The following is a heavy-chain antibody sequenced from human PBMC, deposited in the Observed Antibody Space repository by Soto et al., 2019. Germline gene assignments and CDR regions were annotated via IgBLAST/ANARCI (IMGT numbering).Heavy chain of an antibody. D-gene: IGHD1-20*01. V-gene: IGHV3-21*01. CDR3: ARDYPVWAMDY. CDR2: ISSSSSYI. J-gene: IGHJ4*02. Sequence: EVQLVESGGGLVKPGGSLRLSCAASGFTFSSYGMNWVRQAPGKGLEWVSSISSSSSYIYYADSVKGGFTISRDNAKNSLYLQMNSLRAEDTAVYYCARDYPVWAMDYWGQGALVTVSS. CDR1: GFTFSSYG.